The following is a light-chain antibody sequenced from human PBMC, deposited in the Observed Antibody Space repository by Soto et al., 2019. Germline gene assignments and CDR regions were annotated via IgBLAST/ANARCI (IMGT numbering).Light chain of an antibody. CDR1: QSVTSTY. Sequence: EIVLTQSPGTLSLSPGERVTLSCRASQSVTSTYLAWYQQKPDQAPRLLIYDASTRATGIPDRFSGSGSGTDFTLTISRLEPEDFAVYYCQQYGRSPGLLTFGPRTKVDIK. V-gene: IGKV3-20*01. CDR3: QQYGRSPGLLT. CDR2: DAS. J-gene: IGKJ3*01.